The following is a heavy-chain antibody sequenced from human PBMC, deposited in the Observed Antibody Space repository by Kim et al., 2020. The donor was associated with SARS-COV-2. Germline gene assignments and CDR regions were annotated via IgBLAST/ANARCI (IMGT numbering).Heavy chain of an antibody. Sequence: GGSLRLSCAASGFTFSSYAMHWVRQAPGKGLEWVAVISYDGSNKYYADSVKGRFTISRDNSKNTLYLQMNSLRAEDTAVYYCAGNGMDVWGQGTTVTVSS. CDR3: AGNGMDV. CDR1: GFTFSSYA. J-gene: IGHJ6*02. V-gene: IGHV3-30-3*01. CDR2: ISYDGSNK.